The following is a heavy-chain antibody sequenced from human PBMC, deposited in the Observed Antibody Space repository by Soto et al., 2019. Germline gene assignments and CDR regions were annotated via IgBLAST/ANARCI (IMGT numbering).Heavy chain of an antibody. J-gene: IGHJ6*02. CDR3: TTVIRNYWAYYYYGMDV. Sequence: ESGGGLVKPGGSLRLSCAASGFSFNNAWMNWVRQAPGKGLEWVGRIKSKSDDGATDYAAPVKGRFTISRDPSKNTLYLQMNSLKTEDTAIYFCTTVIRNYWAYYYYGMDVWGQGTTVTVSS. D-gene: IGHD1-7*01. CDR2: IKSKSDDGAT. V-gene: IGHV3-15*07. CDR1: GFSFNNAW.